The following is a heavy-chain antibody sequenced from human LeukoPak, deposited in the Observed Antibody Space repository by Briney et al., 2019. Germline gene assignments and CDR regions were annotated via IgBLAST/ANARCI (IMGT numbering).Heavy chain of an antibody. CDR3: ATTSSGLYVDAFDI. CDR1: GYTLNELS. D-gene: IGHD6-19*01. J-gene: IGHJ3*02. Sequence: ASVKVSCKVSGYTLNELSMHWVRQAPGKGLEWMGGFDPEDGETIYAQKFQGRVTMTEDTSTDTAYMELSSLRSEDTAVYYCATTSSGLYVDAFDIWGQGTMVTVSS. CDR2: FDPEDGET. V-gene: IGHV1-24*01.